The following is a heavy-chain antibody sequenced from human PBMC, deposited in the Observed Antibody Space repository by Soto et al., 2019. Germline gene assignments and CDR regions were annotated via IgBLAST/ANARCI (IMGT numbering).Heavy chain of an antibody. CDR1: GYTFTSYD. CDR2: MNPNSGNT. D-gene: IGHD3-10*01. Sequence: ASVKVSCKASGYTFTSYDINWVRQATGQGLEWMGWMNPNSGNTGYAQKFQGRVTMTRNTSISTAYMELSSLRSEDTAVYYCARGLWFGESRLIDPWGQGTLVTVSS. V-gene: IGHV1-8*01. J-gene: IGHJ5*02. CDR3: ARGLWFGESRLIDP.